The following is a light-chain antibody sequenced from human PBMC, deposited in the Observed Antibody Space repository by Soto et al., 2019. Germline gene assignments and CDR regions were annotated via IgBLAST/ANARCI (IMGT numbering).Light chain of an antibody. CDR3: QQSYSTPPYT. J-gene: IGKJ2*01. CDR2: AAS. V-gene: IGKV1-39*01. CDR1: QSISSY. Sequence: DIQMTQSPSSLSASVGDRVIITCRASQSISSYLNWYQQKPGKAPKLLIYAASSLQSGDPSRFSGSGSGTDFTLTISSLQPEDFATYYCQQSYSTPPYTFGQGTNLEIK.